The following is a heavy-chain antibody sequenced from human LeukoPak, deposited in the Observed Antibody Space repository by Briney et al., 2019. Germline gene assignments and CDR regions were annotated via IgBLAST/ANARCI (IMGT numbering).Heavy chain of an antibody. CDR1: GGSISSGGYY. CDR3: VRDGLLWFGESDH. J-gene: IGHJ4*02. V-gene: IGHV4-30-2*01. Sequence: SETLSLTCTVSGGSISSGGYYWSWIRQPPGKGLEWIGYIYHSGSTYYNPSLKSRVTISVDRSKNQFSLKLSSVTAADTAVYYCVRDGLLWFGESDHWGQGTLVTVSS. CDR2: IYHSGST. D-gene: IGHD3-10*01.